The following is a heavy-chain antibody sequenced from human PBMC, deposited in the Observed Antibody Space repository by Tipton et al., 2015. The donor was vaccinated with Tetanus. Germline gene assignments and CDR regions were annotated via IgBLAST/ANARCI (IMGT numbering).Heavy chain of an antibody. Sequence: TLSLTCTVSGGSISSGGYYWSWIRQHPGKGLERGGGIYNSGSTYYNPSLKRRVTKSVDTSKNQFFLKLNSVTAADTAVYFCARDQARGARGWNYFDYWGQGAQVTVSS. D-gene: IGHD6-6*01. J-gene: IGHJ4*02. V-gene: IGHV4-31*03. CDR2: IYNSGST. CDR3: ARDQARGARGWNYFDY. CDR1: GGSISSGGYY.